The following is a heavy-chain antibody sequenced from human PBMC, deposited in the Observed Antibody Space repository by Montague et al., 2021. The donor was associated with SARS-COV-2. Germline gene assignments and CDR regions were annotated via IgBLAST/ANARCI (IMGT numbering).Heavy chain of an antibody. D-gene: IGHD1-14*01. CDR1: GFTISSYG. CDR3: ARDTPTGYANSWRNNHYYHGMDV. CDR2: FGSTSSNI. V-gene: IGHV3-21*01. J-gene: IGHJ6*02. Sequence: SLRLSCAASGFTISSYGINWVRQAPGKGLEWLSYFGSTSSNIYYGDSVKGRFTVSRDNAKNSVSLQMNGLRAEDTAAYYCARDTPTGYANSWRNNHYYHGMDVWGQGTTVTVSS.